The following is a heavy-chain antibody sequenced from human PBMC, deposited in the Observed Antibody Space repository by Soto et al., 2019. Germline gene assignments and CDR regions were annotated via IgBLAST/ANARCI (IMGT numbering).Heavy chain of an antibody. J-gene: IGHJ4*02. CDR1: GYTFTSYG. CDR3: ARGRYGDY. D-gene: IGHD1-1*01. CDR2: ISAHNGNT. V-gene: IGHV1-18*01. Sequence: QVHLVQSGAEVKKPGASVKVSCKASGYTFTSYGITWVRQAPGQGLEWMGWISAHNGNTDYAQKLQGRVIVTRDTSTSTAYMELSRVISDDTAVYYCARGRYGDYWGQGALVTVSS.